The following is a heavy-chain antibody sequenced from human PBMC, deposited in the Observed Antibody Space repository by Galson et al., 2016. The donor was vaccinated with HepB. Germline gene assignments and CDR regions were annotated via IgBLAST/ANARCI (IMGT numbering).Heavy chain of an antibody. CDR1: GGSISSGGYY. Sequence: TLSLTCTVSGGSISSGGYYWSWIRQHPGNGLEWIGYIYYSGSTYYNPSLKSRVSISVDTSKNQFSLKLSSVTAADTAVYYCAMGLCSSTSCFWDPYFDYWGQGTLVTVSS. CDR3: AMGLCSSTSCFWDPYFDY. D-gene: IGHD2-2*01. CDR2: IYYSGST. J-gene: IGHJ4*02. V-gene: IGHV4-31*03.